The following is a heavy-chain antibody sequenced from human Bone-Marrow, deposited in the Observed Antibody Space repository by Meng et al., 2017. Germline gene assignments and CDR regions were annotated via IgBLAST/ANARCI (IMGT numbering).Heavy chain of an antibody. V-gene: IGHV3-30*04. CDR3: ARETLVITKGIEH. J-gene: IGHJ4*02. D-gene: IGHD3-16*01. CDR1: GFTFTSYS. Sequence: GESLKISCAASGFTFTSYSMHWVRQAPGKGLDWVAVISYDGSQTQYGDSVKGRFTISRDNSKNTLFLQMNSLRDEDTALYYCARETLVITKGIEHWGQGTLVTVSS. CDR2: ISYDGSQT.